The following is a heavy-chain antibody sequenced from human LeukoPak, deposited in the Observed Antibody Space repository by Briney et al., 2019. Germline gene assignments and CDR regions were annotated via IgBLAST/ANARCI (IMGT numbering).Heavy chain of an antibody. CDR1: GFTVRTSY. V-gene: IGHV3-53*05. J-gene: IGHJ5*01. CDR3: AKNSSGWSDS. CDR2: IYSGGTT. D-gene: IGHD6-19*01. Sequence: GWSLTLSCTSSGFTVRTSYLTWVRQPPWKGLEWVSGIYSGGTTYYADSVKGRFTISRDNSKNTLYLQMNSLRADDTAVYYCAKNSSGWSDSWGQGTLVTVSS.